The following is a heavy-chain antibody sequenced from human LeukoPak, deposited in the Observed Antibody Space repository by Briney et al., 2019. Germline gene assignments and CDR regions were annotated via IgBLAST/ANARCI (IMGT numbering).Heavy chain of an antibody. CDR2: IYSGGST. CDR3: ATVRGYYHGGYYYYGMDV. V-gene: IGHV3-66*01. J-gene: IGHJ6*02. D-gene: IGHD3-22*01. Sequence: GGSLRLSCAASGFTVSSNYMSWVRQAPGKGLEWVSVIYSGGSTYYADYVKGRFTISRDNSKNTPYLQMNSLRAEDTAVYYCATVRGYYHGGYYYYGMDVWGQGTTVTVSS. CDR1: GFTVSSNY.